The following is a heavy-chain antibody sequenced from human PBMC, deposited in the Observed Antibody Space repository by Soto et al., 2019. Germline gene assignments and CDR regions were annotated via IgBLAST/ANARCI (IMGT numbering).Heavy chain of an antibody. J-gene: IGHJ4*02. CDR1: GGSISSSSYY. Sequence: SETLSLTCTVSGGSISSSSYYWGWIRQPPGKGLEWIGSIYYSGSTYYNPSLKSRVTISVDTSKNQFSLKLSSVTAADTAVYYCARHDRSGTKGGFDYWGQGTLVTVSS. CDR3: ARHDRSGTKGGFDY. D-gene: IGHD1-7*01. V-gene: IGHV4-39*01. CDR2: IYYSGST.